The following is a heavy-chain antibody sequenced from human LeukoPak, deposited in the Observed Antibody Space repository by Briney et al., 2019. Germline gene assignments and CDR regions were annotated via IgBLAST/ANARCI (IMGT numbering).Heavy chain of an antibody. CDR3: ARGPYSSSWSAWFDP. J-gene: IGHJ5*02. V-gene: IGHV3-48*03. Sequence: GGSLRLSCAASGFTFSSYEMNWVRHAPGKGLEWVSYISSSGSNIYYADSVKGRFTISRDNAKNSLYLQMNSLRVEDTAIYYCARGPYSSSWSAWFDPWGQGTLVTVSS. D-gene: IGHD6-13*01. CDR1: GFTFSSYE. CDR2: ISSSGSNI.